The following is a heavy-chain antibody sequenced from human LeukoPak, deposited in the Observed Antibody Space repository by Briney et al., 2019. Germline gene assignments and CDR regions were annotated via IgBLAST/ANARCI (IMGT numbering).Heavy chain of an antibody. V-gene: IGHV1-8*01. CDR3: ARGLSSSRRFDY. Sequence: ASVKVSCKASGYTFTSYDINWVRQATGQGLEWMGWMNPNSGNTGYAQKFQGRVTMTRNTSISTAYMELSSLRSEDTAVYYCARGLSSSRRFDYWGQGTLDTVSS. J-gene: IGHJ4*02. CDR2: MNPNSGNT. D-gene: IGHD6-13*01. CDR1: GYTFTSYD.